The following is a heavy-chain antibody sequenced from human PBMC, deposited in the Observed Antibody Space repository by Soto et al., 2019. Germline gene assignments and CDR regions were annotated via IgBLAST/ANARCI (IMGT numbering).Heavy chain of an antibody. CDR3: SRVWGTIDY. CDR1: GYTFTNYD. CDR2: MNPNSGNT. V-gene: IGHV1-8*01. J-gene: IGHJ4*02. D-gene: IGHD3-16*01. Sequence: QVQLVQSGAEVKKPGASVKVSCKTSGYTFTNYDINWVRQATGQGLEWMGWMNPNSGNTGPTKKFQGRITMTRGTAIGTAYMELTSLRSEDTAVYYCSRVWGTIDYWGQGTLVIVSS.